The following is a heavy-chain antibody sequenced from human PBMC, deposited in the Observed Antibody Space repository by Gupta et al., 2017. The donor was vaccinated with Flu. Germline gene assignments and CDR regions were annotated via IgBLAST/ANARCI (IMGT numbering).Heavy chain of an antibody. CDR3: ARGRAAVVDNSYQYYGRDV. V-gene: IGHV4-34*02. D-gene: IGHD3-22*01. CDR1: GGSLSGYF. CDR2: VNYGGAT. Sequence: QVQLQQWGASLLTPSDTLSLTCAVNGGSLSGYFWNWIRQPPGKGLEWRGEVNYGGATKDNPSLKSRISISGDTSKSQLALKLRSVTAADAAVYFCARGRAAVVDNSYQYYGRDVWGQGTTGTVS. J-gene: IGHJ6*02.